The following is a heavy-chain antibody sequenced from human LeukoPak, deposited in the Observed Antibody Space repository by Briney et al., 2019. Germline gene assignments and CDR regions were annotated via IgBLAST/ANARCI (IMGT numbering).Heavy chain of an antibody. CDR1: GGSISSGGYY. D-gene: IGHD3-22*01. V-gene: IGHV4-31*03. CDR2: IYYSGST. J-gene: IGHJ4*02. CDR3: ARQHPRGYYYDSSGTHLDY. Sequence: SQTLSLTCTVSGGSISSGGYYWSWIRQHPGKGLEWIGYIYYSGSTYYNPSLKSRVTISVDTSKNQFSLKLSSVTAADTAVYYCARQHPRGYYYDSSGTHLDYWGQGTLVTVSS.